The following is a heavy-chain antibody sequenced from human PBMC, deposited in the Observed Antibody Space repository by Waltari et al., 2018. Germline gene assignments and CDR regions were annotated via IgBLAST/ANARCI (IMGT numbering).Heavy chain of an antibody. CDR1: GVSITSSDYH. Sequence: QVQLQESGPGLAKPSETLSLTCTVSGVSITSSDYHWGWVRQPPGKALEWVGTIYYDDITYYNPSLRSRVTISLDTSKNEFSLTLSSVTAADTALFFCARQSHSFYYHTNGYFWHGFDVWGPGAMVTVSS. D-gene: IGHD3-22*01. V-gene: IGHV4-39*01. CDR3: ARQSHSFYYHTNGYFWHGFDV. CDR2: IYYDDIT. J-gene: IGHJ3*01.